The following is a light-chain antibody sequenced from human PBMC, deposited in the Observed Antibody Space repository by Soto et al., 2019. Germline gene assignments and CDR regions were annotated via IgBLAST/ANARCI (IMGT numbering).Light chain of an antibody. CDR2: TTS. J-gene: IGKJ4*01. CDR3: QLVYGSVT. CDR1: QSIDSRW. V-gene: IGKV3-20*01. Sequence: EIVLTQSPDTLSLSPGERATLSCRASQSIDSRWLAWNQQKPGQAPRLLIYTTSSRATGIPDRFSGSGSGTDFTLTISRLEPEDFAVYYWQLVYGSVTFGGGTKVEMK.